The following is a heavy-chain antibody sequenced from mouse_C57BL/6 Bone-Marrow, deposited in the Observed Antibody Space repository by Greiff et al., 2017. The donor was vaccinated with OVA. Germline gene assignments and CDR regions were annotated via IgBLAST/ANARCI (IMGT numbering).Heavy chain of an antibody. J-gene: IGHJ2*01. V-gene: IGHV1-7*01. CDR2: INPSSGYT. CDR1: GYTFTSYW. CDR3: TRGDFDY. Sequence: VQLQQSGAELAKPGASVKLSCKASGYTFTSYWMHWVKQRPGQGLEWIGYINPSSGYTKYNQKFKDKATLTADKSSNTAYLQLSSLTSEDTAVYYCTRGDFDYWGQGTTLTVSS.